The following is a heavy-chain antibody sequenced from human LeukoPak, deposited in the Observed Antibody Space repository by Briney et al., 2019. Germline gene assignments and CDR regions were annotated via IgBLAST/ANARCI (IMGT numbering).Heavy chain of an antibody. Sequence: ASVKVSCKASGYTFSDSYVHWVRQAPGQGLEWMGWIRSNSGATNYARKFQGRVTMTRDTSISTAYMELRSLRSDDTAVYYCARGKVDGDDFDYWGQGTLVTVSP. D-gene: IGHD4-17*01. V-gene: IGHV1-2*02. CDR3: ARGKVDGDDFDY. J-gene: IGHJ4*02. CDR1: GYTFSDSY. CDR2: IRSNSGAT.